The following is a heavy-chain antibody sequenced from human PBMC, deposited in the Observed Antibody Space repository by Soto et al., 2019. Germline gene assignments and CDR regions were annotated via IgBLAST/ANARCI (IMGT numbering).Heavy chain of an antibody. V-gene: IGHV4-34*01. CDR2: INHSGST. D-gene: IGHD6-13*01. J-gene: IGHJ6*03. CDR3: ARLAAAGRTDRKKKYYYYMDV. Sequence: SETLSLTCAVYGGSFSGYYWSWIRQPPGKGLEWIGEINHSGSTNYNPSLKSRVTISVDTSKNQFSLKLSSVTAADTAVYYCARLAAAGRTDRKKKYYYYMDVWGKGTTVTVSS. CDR1: GGSFSGYY.